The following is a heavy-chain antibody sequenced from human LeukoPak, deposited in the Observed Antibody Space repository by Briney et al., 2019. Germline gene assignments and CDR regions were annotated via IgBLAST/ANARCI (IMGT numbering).Heavy chain of an antibody. J-gene: IGHJ4*02. CDR2: IKSKTDGGTT. D-gene: IGHD1-26*01. Sequence: GGSLRLSCAASGFTFSNAWMYWVRQAPGKGLEWVGRIKSKTDGGTTDYAAPVKGRFTISRDDSKNTLYLQMNSLKTEDTAVYYCARGSGSYYFDYWGQGTLVTVSS. CDR1: GFTFSNAW. V-gene: IGHV3-15*07. CDR3: ARGSGSYYFDY.